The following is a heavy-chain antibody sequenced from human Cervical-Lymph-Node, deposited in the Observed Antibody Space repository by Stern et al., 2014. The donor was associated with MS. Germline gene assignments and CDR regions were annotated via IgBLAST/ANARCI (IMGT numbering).Heavy chain of an antibody. CDR1: GDSVSSGSRY. D-gene: IGHD3-3*01. CDR2: ISYSGNT. Sequence: VQLVESGPGLVKPSQTLSLTCAVSGDSVSSGSRYWSWIRQHPGKGLEWIGYISYSGNTYYSPSLQSRLTISMDTSKNQFSLKLRSVTVADTAIYYCARVTEFLRFFYPDYWGQGTLVTVSS. CDR3: ARVTEFLRFFYPDY. V-gene: IGHV4-31*11. J-gene: IGHJ4*02.